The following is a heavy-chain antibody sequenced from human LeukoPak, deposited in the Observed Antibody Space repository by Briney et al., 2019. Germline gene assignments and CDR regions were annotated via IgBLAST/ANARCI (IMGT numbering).Heavy chain of an antibody. CDR3: ARDLVHCSSTSCYNHDTFDV. J-gene: IGHJ3*01. D-gene: IGHD2-2*02. CDR1: GGSFSGYY. Sequence: SETLSLSCAVYGGSFSGYYWSWIRQPPGKGLEWIGEINHSGSTNYNPSLKSRVTISVDTSKNQFSLKLNSVTAADTAVYYCARDLVHCSSTSCYNHDTFDVWGQGTMVTVSS. V-gene: IGHV4-34*01. CDR2: INHSGST.